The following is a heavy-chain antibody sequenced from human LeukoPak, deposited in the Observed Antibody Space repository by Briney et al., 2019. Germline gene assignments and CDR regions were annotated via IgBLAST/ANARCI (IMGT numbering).Heavy chain of an antibody. J-gene: IGHJ5*02. D-gene: IGHD2-21*01. V-gene: IGHV3-48*03. CDR3: ARAPTKFRQYWFDP. CDR1: EFTFSNYE. Sequence: PGGSLRLSCAASEFTFSNYEMSWVRQAPGMGLEWVSYISSSGSTIYYADSVKGRFTISRDNAKNSLDLQMNSLRAEDTAVYYYARAPTKFRQYWFDPWGQGTLVTVSS. CDR2: ISSSGSTI.